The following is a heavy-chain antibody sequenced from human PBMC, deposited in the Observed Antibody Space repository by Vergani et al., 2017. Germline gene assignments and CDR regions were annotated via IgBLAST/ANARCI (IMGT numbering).Heavy chain of an antibody. V-gene: IGHV5-51*01. Sequence: EVQLVQSGAEVKKPGESLKISCKGSGYSFTSYWIGWVRQLPGKGLEWMGIIYPGDSDTRYSPSFQGQVTISADKSISTAYLQWRSLKASDTAMYYCAXRDGRDGYIHDLSWEHDAFDIWGQGTMVTVSS. J-gene: IGHJ3*02. D-gene: IGHD5-24*01. CDR1: GYSFTSYW. CDR2: IYPGDSDT. CDR3: AXRDGRDGYIHDLSWEHDAFDI.